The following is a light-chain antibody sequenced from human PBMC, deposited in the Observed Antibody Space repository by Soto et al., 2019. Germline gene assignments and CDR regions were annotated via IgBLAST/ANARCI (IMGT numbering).Light chain of an antibody. CDR3: SSYAGSNKRV. J-gene: IGLJ1*01. V-gene: IGLV2-8*01. CDR2: EVS. Sequence: QSALTQPPSASGSPGQSGTISCTGTSSDVGGYNYVSWYQQHPGKAPKLMIYEVSKRPSGVPDRFSGSKSGNTASLTVSGLHAEYEADYYCSSYAGSNKRVFGTGTKVTVL. CDR1: SSDVGGYNY.